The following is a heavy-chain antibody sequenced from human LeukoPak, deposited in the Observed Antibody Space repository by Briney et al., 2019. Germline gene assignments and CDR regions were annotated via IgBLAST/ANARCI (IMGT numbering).Heavy chain of an antibody. CDR1: GGSISSSSYY. CDR2: VYYSGST. CDR3: ARSYYYGSGSPYSYYMDV. D-gene: IGHD3-10*01. V-gene: IGHV4-39*07. J-gene: IGHJ6*03. Sequence: SETLSLTCTVSGGSISSSSYYWGWIRQPPGKGLEWIGNVYYSGSTYYNPSLKSRVTISVDTSKNQFSLKLSSVTAADTAVYYCARSYYYGSGSPYSYYMDVWGKGTTVTISS.